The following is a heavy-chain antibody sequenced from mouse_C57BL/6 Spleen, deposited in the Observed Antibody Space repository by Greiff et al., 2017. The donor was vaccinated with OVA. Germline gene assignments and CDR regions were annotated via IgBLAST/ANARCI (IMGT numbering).Heavy chain of an antibody. CDR3: ARRSLYDYDDGDYYAMDY. Sequence: QVTLKVSGPGILQSSQTLSLTCSFSGFSLSTSGMGVSWIRQPSGKGLEWLAHIYWDDDKRYNPSLKSRLTISKDTSRNQVFLKITSVDTADTATYYCARRSLYDYDDGDYYAMDYWGQGTSVTVSS. D-gene: IGHD2-4*01. CDR2: IYWDDDK. CDR1: GFSLSTSGMG. V-gene: IGHV8-12*01. J-gene: IGHJ4*01.